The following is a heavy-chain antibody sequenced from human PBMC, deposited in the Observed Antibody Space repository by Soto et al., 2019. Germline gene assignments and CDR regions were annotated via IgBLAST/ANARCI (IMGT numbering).Heavy chain of an antibody. V-gene: IGHV3-43D*04. CDR1: GFDFEDYA. J-gene: IGHJ4*02. D-gene: IGHD3-22*01. CDR3: AKSLYYYDSSPLDH. CDR2: TNSDGTDS. Sequence: PGGSLRLSCAAAGFDFEDYARHWVRQVPGKGLECVSLTNSDGTDSYYMDSVKGRFTISRDNAKSTLYLQMDRLRPEDTALYFCAKSLYYYDSSPLDHWGQGTLVTVYS.